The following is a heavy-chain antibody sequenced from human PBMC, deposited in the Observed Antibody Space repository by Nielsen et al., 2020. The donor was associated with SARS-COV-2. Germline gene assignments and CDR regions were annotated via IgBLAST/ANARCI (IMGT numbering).Heavy chain of an antibody. V-gene: IGHV3-9*01. CDR1: GFTFDDYA. CDR2: ISWNSGSI. D-gene: IGHD1-7*01. J-gene: IGHJ4*02. CDR3: ARGVNWNYWYYFDY. Sequence: GGSLRLSCAASGFTFDDYAMHWVRQAPGKGLEWVSGISWNSGSIGYADSVKGRFTISRENAKNSLYLQMNSLRAGDTAVYYCARGVNWNYWYYFDYWGQGTLVTVSS.